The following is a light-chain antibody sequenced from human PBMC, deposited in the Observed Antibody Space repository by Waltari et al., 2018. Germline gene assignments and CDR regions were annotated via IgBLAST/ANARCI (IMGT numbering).Light chain of an antibody. J-gene: IGLJ1*01. V-gene: IGLV2-14*01. Sequence: QSALTQPASVSGSPGQSITISCTGTRSDVGRYNYVAWYQQYPGKAPKPMISEVSNRPSGISNRFSGSKSGNTASLTISGLQAEDEAYYYCSSYTGRSTLLYVFGTGTKVTVL. CDR1: RSDVGRYNY. CDR3: SSYTGRSTLLYV. CDR2: EVS.